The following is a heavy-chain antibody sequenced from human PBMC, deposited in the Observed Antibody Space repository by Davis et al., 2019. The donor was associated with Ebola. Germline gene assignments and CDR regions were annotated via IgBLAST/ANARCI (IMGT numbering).Heavy chain of an antibody. Sequence: AASAQVSCKASSYTSTSYGISWVRQAPRQGLEWMGWISTYNGNTNYAQKFQGRVTITADESTSTAYMELSSLRSEDTAVYYCAGVLLGVDGTVDHWGQGTLVTVSS. CDR3: AGVLLGVDGTVDH. CDR2: ISTYNGNT. CDR1: SYTSTSYG. J-gene: IGHJ4*02. D-gene: IGHD6-19*01. V-gene: IGHV1-18*04.